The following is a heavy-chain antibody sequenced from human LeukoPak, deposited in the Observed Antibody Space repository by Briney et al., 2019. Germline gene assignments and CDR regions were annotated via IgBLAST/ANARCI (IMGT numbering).Heavy chain of an antibody. J-gene: IGHJ6*03. CDR2: IYNSGST. CDR3: ARTTVVSFYYYYMDV. Sequence: SETLSLTCTVSGGSISSYYWSWIRQPAGKGLEWIGRIYNSGSTNYNPSLKSRVTISVDTSKNQFSLKLSSVTAADTAVYYCARTTVVSFYYYYMDVWGKGTTVTVS. CDR1: GGSISSYY. V-gene: IGHV4-4*07. D-gene: IGHD4-11*01.